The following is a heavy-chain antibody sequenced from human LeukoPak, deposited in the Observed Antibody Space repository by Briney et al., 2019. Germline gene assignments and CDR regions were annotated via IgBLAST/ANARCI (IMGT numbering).Heavy chain of an antibody. V-gene: IGHV3-66*01. CDR1: GFTVSSNY. CDR3: ARERWEIQYYFDY. Sequence: GSLRLSCAASGFTVSSNYMSWVRQAPGKGLEWVSVIYSGGSTYYADSVKGRFTISRDNSKNTLYLQMNSLRAEDTAVYYCARERWEIQYYFDYWGQGTLVTVSS. J-gene: IGHJ4*02. CDR2: IYSGGST. D-gene: IGHD1-26*01.